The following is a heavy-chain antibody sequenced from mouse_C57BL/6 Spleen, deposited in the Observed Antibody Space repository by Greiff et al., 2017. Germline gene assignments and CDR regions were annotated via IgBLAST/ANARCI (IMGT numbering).Heavy chain of an antibody. Sequence: EVKVEESGGGLVQPGGSMKLSCVASGFTFSNYWMNWVRQSPEKGLEWVAQIRLKSDNYATHYAESVKGRFTISRDDSKSSVYLQMNNLRAEDTGIYYCTGGYYDYDWFAYWGQGTLVTVSA. CDR3: TGGYYDYDWFAY. J-gene: IGHJ3*01. CDR2: IRLKSDNYAT. D-gene: IGHD2-4*01. V-gene: IGHV6-3*01. CDR1: GFTFSNYW.